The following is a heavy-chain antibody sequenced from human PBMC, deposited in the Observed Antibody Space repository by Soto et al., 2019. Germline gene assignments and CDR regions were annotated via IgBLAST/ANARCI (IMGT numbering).Heavy chain of an antibody. J-gene: IGHJ5*02. V-gene: IGHV3-23*01. Sequence: EVQLLESGGGLVQPGGSLRLSCAASGFTFSDYAISWFRQAPGKGLEWVSAISASGVRTTYEDSVKGRFTISRDNSYNSLDMQMNSLRAEDTAIYYCAKGGLGATKSRWFDPWGQGTLVTVSS. CDR2: ISASGVRT. CDR3: AKGGLGATKSRWFDP. D-gene: IGHD1-26*01. CDR1: GFTFSDYA.